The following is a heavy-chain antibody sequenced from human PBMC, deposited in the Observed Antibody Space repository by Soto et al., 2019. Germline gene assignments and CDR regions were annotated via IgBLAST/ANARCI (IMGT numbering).Heavy chain of an antibody. Sequence: PGGSLRLSCAASGFTFSSHAMHWVRQAPGKGLEWVAVISYDGSNKYYADSVKGRFTISRDNSKNTLYLQMNSLRAEDTAVCYCARDGEYYYGSGSSQYGMDVWGQGTTVTVSS. D-gene: IGHD3-10*01. J-gene: IGHJ6*02. CDR3: ARDGEYYYGSGSSQYGMDV. CDR1: GFTFSSHA. CDR2: ISYDGSNK. V-gene: IGHV3-30-3*01.